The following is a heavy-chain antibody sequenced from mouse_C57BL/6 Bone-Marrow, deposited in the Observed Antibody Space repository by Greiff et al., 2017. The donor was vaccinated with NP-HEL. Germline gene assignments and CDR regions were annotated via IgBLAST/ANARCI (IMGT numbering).Heavy chain of an antibody. CDR2: IYPRSGNT. CDR1: GYTFTSYG. CDR3: ARSRNWDDDLDY. J-gene: IGHJ2*01. Sequence: VQLQQSGAELARPGASVKLSCKASGYTFTSYGLSWVQQSTGQGLEWIGEIYPRSGNTYYNEKFKGKATLTADKSSSTAYMELRSLTSEDSAVYFCARSRNWDDDLDYWGQGTTLTVSS. V-gene: IGHV1-81*01. D-gene: IGHD4-1*01.